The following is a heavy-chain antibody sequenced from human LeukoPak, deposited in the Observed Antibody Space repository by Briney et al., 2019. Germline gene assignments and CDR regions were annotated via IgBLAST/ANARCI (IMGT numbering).Heavy chain of an antibody. J-gene: IGHJ3*02. V-gene: IGHV3-30-3*01. Sequence: GGSLRLSCAASGFTFSSYAMHWVRQAPGKGLEWVAVISYDGSNKYYADSVKGRFTISRDNSKNTLCLQMNSLRAVDTAVYYCARDIAVAGRPTMNAFDIWGQGTMVTVSS. D-gene: IGHD6-19*01. CDR2: ISYDGSNK. CDR3: ARDIAVAGRPTMNAFDI. CDR1: GFTFSSYA.